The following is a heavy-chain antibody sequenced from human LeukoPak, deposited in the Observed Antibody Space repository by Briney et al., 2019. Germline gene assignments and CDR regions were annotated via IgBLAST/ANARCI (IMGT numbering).Heavy chain of an antibody. CDR3: ARPYSSSSPFDFDY. CDR2: IYYSGST. D-gene: IGHD6-6*01. V-gene: IGHV4-59*01. J-gene: IGHJ4*02. Sequence: SETLSLTCTVSGGAISSYDWSWVRQPPGKGLEWIGDIYYSGSTNYNPSLKSRVTISVDTSKNQFSLKLSSVPAADTAVYYCARPYSSSSPFDFDYWGQGTLVTVSS. CDR1: GGAISSYD.